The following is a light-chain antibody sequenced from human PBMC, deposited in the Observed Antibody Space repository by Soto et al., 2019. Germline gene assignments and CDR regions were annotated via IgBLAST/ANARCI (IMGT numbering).Light chain of an antibody. J-gene: IGLJ1*01. CDR1: SSDVGGYNN. V-gene: IGLV2-14*01. CDR3: SSFTSSTTYV. CDR2: DVS. Sequence: QSALTQPASVSGSPGQAITISCTGTSSDVGGYNNVCWYQQHPGKAPKLIIYDVSNRPSGVFNRFSGSKSGNTASLTISGRQAEDEADYYCSSFTSSTTYVFGTGTKVTVL.